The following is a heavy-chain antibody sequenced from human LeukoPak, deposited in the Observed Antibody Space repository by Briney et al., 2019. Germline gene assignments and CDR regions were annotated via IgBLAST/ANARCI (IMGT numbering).Heavy chain of an antibody. CDR1: GGTFSSYA. J-gene: IGHJ4*02. Sequence: SVRVSCKASGGTFSSYAISWVRQAPGQGLEWMGGIIPIFGTANNAQKFQGRVTITSDESTSTAYIERSSLRSEDTAVYYCARDSRDGYTYFDYWGQGTLVTVSS. D-gene: IGHD5-24*01. V-gene: IGHV1-69*13. CDR2: IIPIFGTA. CDR3: ARDSRDGYTYFDY.